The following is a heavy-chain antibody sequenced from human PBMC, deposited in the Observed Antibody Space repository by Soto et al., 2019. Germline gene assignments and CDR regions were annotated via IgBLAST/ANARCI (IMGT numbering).Heavy chain of an antibody. V-gene: IGHV1-2*04. D-gene: IGHD6-6*01. CDR2: INPNSGGT. J-gene: IGHJ3*02. CDR1: GYTFTGYY. CDR3: ARDTVPHAPFEYSSSSGAFDI. Sequence: GASVKVSCKASGYTFTGYYMHWVRQAPGQGLEWMGWINPNSGGTNYAQKFQGWVTMTRDTSISTAYMELSRLRSDDTAVYYCARDTVPHAPFEYSSSSGAFDIWGQATMVTVSS.